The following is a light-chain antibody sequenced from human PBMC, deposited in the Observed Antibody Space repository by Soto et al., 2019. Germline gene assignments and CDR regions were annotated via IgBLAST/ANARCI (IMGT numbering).Light chain of an antibody. Sequence: DGQLTGGPTSLSAARGSVVTSTSRASQSIKNYLNWYQQKPGKAPKLLVYAASSLPTDVSSRLSRSGSGTDFPITISNLQPEDFATYSCQQSSSTRSSGGGTKVDIK. CDR3: QQSSSTRS. V-gene: IGKV1-39*01. CDR2: AAS. CDR1: QSIKNY. J-gene: IGKJ4*01.